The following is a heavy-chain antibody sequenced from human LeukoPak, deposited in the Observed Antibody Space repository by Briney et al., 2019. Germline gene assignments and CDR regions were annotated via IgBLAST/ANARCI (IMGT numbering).Heavy chain of an antibody. CDR2: IYSGGSA. J-gene: IGHJ4*02. D-gene: IGHD3-9*01. CDR1: GFTVSSNY. Sequence: GGSLRLSCADSGFTVSSNYTRWVRQAQGKGLEWVPVIYSGGSAHYADSVKGRFTISRDNSKTTLYLQMNSLRAEDTAVYYCARDRLHYDSLTGYPADWGQGTLVTVSS. V-gene: IGHV3-66*01. CDR3: ARDRLHYDSLTGYPAD.